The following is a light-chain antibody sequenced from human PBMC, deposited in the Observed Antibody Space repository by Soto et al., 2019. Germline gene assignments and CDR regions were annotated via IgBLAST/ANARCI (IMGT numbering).Light chain of an antibody. CDR3: CSYAGSYTYNYV. Sequence: QSVLTQPASVSGSPGQSITISCTGTSSDVGSYNLVSWYQQHPGKAPKLMIYEGSKRPSGVSNRFSGSKSGNTASLTISGLQAEDEADYYCCSYAGSYTYNYVFGTGTKLTVL. J-gene: IGLJ1*01. V-gene: IGLV2-23*01. CDR1: SSDVGSYNL. CDR2: EGS.